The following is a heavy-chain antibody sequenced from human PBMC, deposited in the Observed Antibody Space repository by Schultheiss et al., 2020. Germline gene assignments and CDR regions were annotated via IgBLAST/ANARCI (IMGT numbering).Heavy chain of an antibody. CDR2: ISKDGSIT. Sequence: LSLTCAASGFTFGYYWMHWVRQVPGKGLVWVSRISKDGSITTYADSVKGRFTISRDSAENTVYLQMNDLRVDDTAVYFCARDGGYLDFDFWGQGTLVTVSS. D-gene: IGHD1-26*01. J-gene: IGHJ4*02. CDR3: ARDGGYLDFDF. V-gene: IGHV3-74*01. CDR1: GFTFGYYW.